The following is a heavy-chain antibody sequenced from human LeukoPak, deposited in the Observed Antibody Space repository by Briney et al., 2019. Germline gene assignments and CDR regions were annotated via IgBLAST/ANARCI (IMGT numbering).Heavy chain of an antibody. D-gene: IGHD3-10*01. CDR3: ARVGGH. V-gene: IGHV3-66*01. CDR1: GFTFSNYA. Sequence: GGSLRLSCVASGFTFSNYAMSWVRQAPGKGLEWVSLIYSGGSTYYADSVKGRFTISRDNSKNTLYLQMNSLRVEDTAVYYCARVGGHWGQGTLVTVSS. CDR2: IYSGGST. J-gene: IGHJ4*02.